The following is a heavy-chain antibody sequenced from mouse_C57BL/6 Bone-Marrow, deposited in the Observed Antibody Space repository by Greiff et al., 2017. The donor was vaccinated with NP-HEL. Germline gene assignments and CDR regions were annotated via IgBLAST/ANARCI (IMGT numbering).Heavy chain of an antibody. Sequence: QVQLKQPGAELVKPGASVKMSCKASGYTFTSYWITWVKQRPGQGLEWIGDIYPGSGSTNYNEKFKSKATLTVDTSSSTAYMQLSSLTSEDSAVYYCARGYYGSSPNWYFDVWGTGTTVTVSS. CDR1: GYTFTSYW. J-gene: IGHJ1*03. V-gene: IGHV1-55*01. D-gene: IGHD1-1*01. CDR2: IYPGSGST. CDR3: ARGYYGSSPNWYFDV.